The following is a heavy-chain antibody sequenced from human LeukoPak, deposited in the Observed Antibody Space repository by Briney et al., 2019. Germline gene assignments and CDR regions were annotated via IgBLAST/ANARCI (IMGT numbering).Heavy chain of an antibody. V-gene: IGHV3-30-3*01. D-gene: IGHD3-22*01. Sequence: GRSLRLSCAASGFTFSSYAMHWVRQAPGKGLEWVAVISYDGSNKYYADSVKRRFTISRDNSKNTLYLQMNSLRAEDTAVYYCARVGNSYDQDYYYYGMDVWGQGTTVSVSS. CDR3: ARVGNSYDQDYYYYGMDV. J-gene: IGHJ6*02. CDR2: ISYDGSNK. CDR1: GFTFSSYA.